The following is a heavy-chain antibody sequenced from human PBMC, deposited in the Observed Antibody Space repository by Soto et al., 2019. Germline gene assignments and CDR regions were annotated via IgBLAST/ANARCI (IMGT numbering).Heavy chain of an antibody. J-gene: IGHJ2*01. Sequence: GGSLRLSCAASGFTFSSYWMRWVRQAPGKGLVWVSRINSDGSSTSYADSVKGRSTISRDNAKNTLYLQMNSLRAEDTAVYYCARAPGLGYCSSTSCYTDWYFDLWGRGTLVTVSS. CDR1: GFTFSSYW. CDR3: ARAPGLGYCSSTSCYTDWYFDL. CDR2: INSDGSST. V-gene: IGHV3-74*01. D-gene: IGHD2-2*02.